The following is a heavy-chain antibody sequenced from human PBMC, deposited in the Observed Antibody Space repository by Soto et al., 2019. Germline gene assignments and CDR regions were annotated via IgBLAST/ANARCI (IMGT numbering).Heavy chain of an antibody. J-gene: IGHJ4*02. CDR1: GGSIISGGYY. Sequence: SETLSLTCTVSGGSIISGGYYWSWIRQPPGKGLEWIGYIYSSGNTSYNPSLKSRVTISVDTSKNQFSLRLSSVTAADTAVYYCARERSGSSHFDYWGQGTLVTVSS. V-gene: IGHV4-61*08. CDR2: IYSSGNT. D-gene: IGHD2-15*01. CDR3: ARERSGSSHFDY.